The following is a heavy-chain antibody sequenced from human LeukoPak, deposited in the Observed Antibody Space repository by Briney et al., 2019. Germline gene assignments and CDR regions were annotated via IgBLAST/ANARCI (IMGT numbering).Heavy chain of an antibody. D-gene: IGHD6-13*01. CDR1: GFTFSSYA. V-gene: IGHV3-30-3*01. CDR3: AREGDYSSSWYEPDY. J-gene: IGHJ4*02. CDR2: ISYDGSNK. Sequence: GGSLRLSCAASGFTFSSYAMHWVRQAPGKGLEWVAVISYDGSNKYYADSVKGRFTISRDNSKNTLYLQMNSLRAEDTAVYYCAREGDYSSSWYEPDYWGQGTLVTVSS.